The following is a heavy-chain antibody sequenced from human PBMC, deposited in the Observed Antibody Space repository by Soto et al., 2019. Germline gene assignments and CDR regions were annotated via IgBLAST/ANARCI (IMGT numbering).Heavy chain of an antibody. J-gene: IGHJ4*02. Sequence: GGSLRLSCAASGRIFSNYKMRWVRQAPGKGLVWVSRINTDGSITDYADSVKGRFTVSRDNPKNTLYLQMNSLRAEDTAVYYCARDTDGLHYWGQGTLVTVSS. CDR2: INTDGSIT. CDR1: GRIFSNYK. CDR3: ARDTDGLHY. V-gene: IGHV3-74*01.